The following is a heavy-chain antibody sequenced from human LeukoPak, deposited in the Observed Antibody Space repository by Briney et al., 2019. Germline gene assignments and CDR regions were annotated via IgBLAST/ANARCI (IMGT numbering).Heavy chain of an antibody. V-gene: IGHV4-34*01. CDR2: INHSGST. Sequence: PSETLSLTCAVYGGSFSGYYWSWIRQPPGKGLEWIGEINHSGSTNYNPSLKSRVTISVDTSKNQFSLKLSSVTAADTAVYYCARKHPLWFGVVPSFDYWGQGTLVTVSS. CDR1: GGSFSGYY. CDR3: ARKHPLWFGVVPSFDY. J-gene: IGHJ4*02. D-gene: IGHD3-10*01.